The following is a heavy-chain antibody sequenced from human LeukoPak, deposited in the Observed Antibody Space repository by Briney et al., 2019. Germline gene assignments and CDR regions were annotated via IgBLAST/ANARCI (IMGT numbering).Heavy chain of an antibody. CDR1: GFTFSSYW. Sequence: GGSLRLSCAVSGFTFSSYWMSWVRQAPGKGREWVANIKQDGSEKYYVDSVKGRFTISRDNAKNSLYLQMNSLRAEDTAVYYCARDLSDSSGYYPYYFDYWGQGTLVTVSS. D-gene: IGHD3-22*01. J-gene: IGHJ4*02. CDR2: IKQDGSEK. CDR3: ARDLSDSSGYYPYYFDY. V-gene: IGHV3-7*01.